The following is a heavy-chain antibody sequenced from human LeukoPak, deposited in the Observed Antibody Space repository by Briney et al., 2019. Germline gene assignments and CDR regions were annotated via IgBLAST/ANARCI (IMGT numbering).Heavy chain of an antibody. CDR2: IIPIFGTA. CDR1: GGTFISYT. Sequence: SVKVSCKASGGTFISYTISWVRQAPGQGLEWMGGIIPIFGTANYAQKFQGRVTITTDESTSTAYMELSSLRSEDTAVYYWASMVVAATKRAGYFDYWGQGTLVTVSS. J-gene: IGHJ4*02. V-gene: IGHV1-69*05. D-gene: IGHD2-15*01. CDR3: ASMVVAATKRAGYFDY.